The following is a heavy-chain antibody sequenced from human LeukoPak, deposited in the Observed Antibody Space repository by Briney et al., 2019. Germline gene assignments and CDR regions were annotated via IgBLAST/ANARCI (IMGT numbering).Heavy chain of an antibody. CDR1: GFTFDDYG. Sequence: GGSLRLSCAASGFTFDDYGMSWVRQAPGKGLEWVSGINRNGDSTGYADSVKGRFTISRDNAKNSLYLEMNSLRAEDTAVYYCARTGGSYYGYFDYWGQGTLVTVSS. CDR3: ARTGGSYYGYFDY. J-gene: IGHJ4*02. CDR2: INRNGDST. V-gene: IGHV3-20*04. D-gene: IGHD3-10*01.